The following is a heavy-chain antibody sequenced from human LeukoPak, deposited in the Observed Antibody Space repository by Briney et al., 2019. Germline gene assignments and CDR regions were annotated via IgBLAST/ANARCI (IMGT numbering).Heavy chain of an antibody. CDR2: INPNSGGT. CDR1: GYTFTGYY. J-gene: IGHJ3*02. V-gene: IGHV1-2*02. CDR3: ARDRGSSWSLHGAFDI. D-gene: IGHD6-13*01. Sequence: ASVKVSCKASGYTFTGYYMHWVRQAPGQGLEWMGWINPNSGGTNYAQKFQGRVTMTRDTSISTAYMELSRLRSDDTAVYYCARDRGSSWSLHGAFDIWGQGTMVTVSS.